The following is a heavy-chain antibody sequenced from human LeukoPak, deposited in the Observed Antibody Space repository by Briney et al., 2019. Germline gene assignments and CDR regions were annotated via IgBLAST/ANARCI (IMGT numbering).Heavy chain of an antibody. CDR1: GFTFSKYG. CDR3: ARIAVAGTGYGYYFDY. CDR2: VWYDGRNE. J-gene: IGHJ4*02. V-gene: IGHV3-33*01. Sequence: GGSLRLSCAASGFTFSKYGMHWVRQAPGKGLEWVSLVWYDGRNEDYADSVKGRFTISRDNSENTLYLQMNSLRAEDTALYYCARIAVAGTGYGYYFDYWGQGTLVTVSS. D-gene: IGHD6-19*01.